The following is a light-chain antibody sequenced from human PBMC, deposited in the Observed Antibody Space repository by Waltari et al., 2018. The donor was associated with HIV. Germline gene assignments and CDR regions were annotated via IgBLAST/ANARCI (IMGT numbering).Light chain of an antibody. V-gene: IGKV2-28*01. CDR1: QSLLHSNGDNY. CDR3: MKARQSTFP. CDR2: LGS. Sequence: DVVMTQSPISLSVSPGESASISCRSSQSLLHSNGDNYLDWYFQKPGQSPQLLIYLGSMRAAGVPDRFSSAGAGTDFTLRISRVEPEDVGVYYCMKARQSTFPSGPGTKIEI. J-gene: IGKJ3*01.